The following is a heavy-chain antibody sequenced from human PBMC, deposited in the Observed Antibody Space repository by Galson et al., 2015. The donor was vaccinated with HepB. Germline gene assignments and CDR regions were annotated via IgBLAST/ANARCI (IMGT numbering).Heavy chain of an antibody. CDR3: ARYNIGSGAFDT. Sequence: SVKVSCKASGYTFTGYYMHWVRQAPGQGLEWMGWINPNSGDTDYAQKFQGRVTMTRDTSISTAYMELSRLRSDDTAVYYCARYNIGSGAFDTWGQGTMVTVSS. CDR2: INPNSGDT. CDR1: GYTFTGYY. D-gene: IGHD1-14*01. J-gene: IGHJ3*02. V-gene: IGHV1-2*02.